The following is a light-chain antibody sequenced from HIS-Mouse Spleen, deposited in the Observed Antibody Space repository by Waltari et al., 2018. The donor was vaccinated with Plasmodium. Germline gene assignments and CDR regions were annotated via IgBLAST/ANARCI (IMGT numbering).Light chain of an antibody. Sequence: QAVLTQPSSLSASPGASASLTCTLRSGINVGTYRIYWYQQQPGSPPQYLLRYKSDSDKQQGSGVPSRCSGSKDASANAGILLISGLQSEDEADYYCMIWHSSAVVFGGGTKLTVL. CDR2: YKSDSDK. V-gene: IGLV5-45*03. CDR1: SGINVGTYR. CDR3: MIWHSSAVV. J-gene: IGLJ2*01.